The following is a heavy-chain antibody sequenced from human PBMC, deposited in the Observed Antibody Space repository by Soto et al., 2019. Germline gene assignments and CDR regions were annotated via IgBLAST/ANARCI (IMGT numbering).Heavy chain of an antibody. D-gene: IGHD5-18*01. Sequence: PGGSLRLSCAASGFTFSSYAMHWVRQAPGKGLEWVAVISYDGSNKYYADSVKGRFTISRDNSKNTLYLQMNSLRAEDTAVYYCARAPTSDVDTAMVYYFDYWGQGTLVTVSS. CDR3: ARAPTSDVDTAMVYYFDY. V-gene: IGHV3-30-3*01. CDR2: ISYDGSNK. J-gene: IGHJ4*02. CDR1: GFTFSSYA.